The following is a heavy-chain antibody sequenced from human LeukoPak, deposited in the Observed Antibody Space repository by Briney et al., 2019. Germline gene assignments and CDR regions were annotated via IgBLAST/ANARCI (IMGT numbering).Heavy chain of an antibody. J-gene: IGHJ4*02. CDR2: IWYDTSNK. V-gene: IGHV3-33*01. D-gene: IGHD3-22*01. CDR1: GFTFSSYG. Sequence: PGRSLRLSCAASGFTFSSYGMHWVRQAPGKGLEWVAVIWYDTSNKYYADSVKGRFTIPRDNSKNTLYLQMNSLRAEDTAVYYCARPLQTYYYDSSGYFPFGYWGQGTLVTVSS. CDR3: ARPLQTYYYDSSGYFPFGY.